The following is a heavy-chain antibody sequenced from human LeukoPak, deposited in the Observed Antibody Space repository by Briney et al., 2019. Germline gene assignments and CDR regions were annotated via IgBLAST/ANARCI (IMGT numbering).Heavy chain of an antibody. J-gene: IGHJ6*03. D-gene: IGHD3-10*01. CDR1: GFTFSNAW. CDR3: TTDGPMVRGVIAPNYYYYYMYV. V-gene: IGHV3-15*01. CDR2: IKSKTDGGTT. Sequence: PGGSLRLYCAASGFTFSNAWMSWVRQAPGKGLEWVGRIKSKTDGGTTDYAAPVKGRFTISRDDSKNTLYRQMNSLKTEDTAVYYCTTDGPMVRGVIAPNYYYYYMYVWGKGTTVTVSS.